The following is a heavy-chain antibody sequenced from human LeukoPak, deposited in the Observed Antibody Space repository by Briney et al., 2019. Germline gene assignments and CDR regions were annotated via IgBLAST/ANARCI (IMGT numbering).Heavy chain of an antibody. CDR1: VFTLSSYE. CDR3: TREVAAAGTLIYYYYYMDV. D-gene: IGHD6-13*01. CDR2: ISSSGSTI. Sequence: GGSLRLSCAPSVFTLSSYEMNWVRHAPEKGLEWVSYISSSGSTIYYADSVKGRFTISRDNAKNSLCLQMNSLRAEDTAVYYCTREVAAAGTLIYYYYYMDVWGKGTRVSIS. V-gene: IGHV3-48*03. J-gene: IGHJ6*03.